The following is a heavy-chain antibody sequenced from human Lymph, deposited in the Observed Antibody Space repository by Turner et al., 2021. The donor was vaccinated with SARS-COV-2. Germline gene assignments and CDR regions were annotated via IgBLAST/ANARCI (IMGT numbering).Heavy chain of an antibody. V-gene: IGHV3-23*01. CDR3: AKGVRGAMIVVVIPYFDY. CDR2: IGGSGGDT. D-gene: IGHD3-22*01. J-gene: IGHJ4*02. CDR1: GFTFSSYA. Sequence: EVQLLESGGGLVQPGGSLRLSCAASGFTFSSYAMSWVRQARGKGLEWVSVIGGSGGDTYYADSVKGRLTISRDNSKNTLYLQMNSLRAEDTAVYYCAKGVRGAMIVVVIPYFDYWGQGTLVTVSS.